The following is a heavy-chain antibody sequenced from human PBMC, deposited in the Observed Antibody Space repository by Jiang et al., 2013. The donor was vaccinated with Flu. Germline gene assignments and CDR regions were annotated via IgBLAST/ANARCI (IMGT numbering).Heavy chain of an antibody. CDR3: ARDGADTAMDLSWFDP. V-gene: IGHV4-59*01. J-gene: IGHJ5*02. Sequence: VKPSETLSLTCTVSGGSISSYYWSWIRQPPGKGLEWIGYIYYSGSTNYNPSLKSRVTISADTSKNQFSLKLSPVTAADTAVYYCARDGADTAMDLSWFDPWGQGTLVTVSS. D-gene: IGHD5-18*01. CDR2: IYYSGST. CDR1: GGSISSYY.